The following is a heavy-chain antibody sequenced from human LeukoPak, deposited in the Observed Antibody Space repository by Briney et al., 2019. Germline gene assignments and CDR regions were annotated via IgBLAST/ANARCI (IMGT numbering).Heavy chain of an antibody. CDR3: TRSGGSYLFDY. J-gene: IGHJ4*02. Sequence: PGGSLRLSCAASGFTFSGSAMHWVRQASGKGLEWVGRIRSKANSYATAYAASVKGRFTISRDDSKNTAYLQMNSLKTDDTAVYYCTRSGGSYLFDYWGQGTLVTVSS. V-gene: IGHV3-73*01. CDR1: GFTFSGSA. D-gene: IGHD2-15*01. CDR2: IRSKANSYAT.